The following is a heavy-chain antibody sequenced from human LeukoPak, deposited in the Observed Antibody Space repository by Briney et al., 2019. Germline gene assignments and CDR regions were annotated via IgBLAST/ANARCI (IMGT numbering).Heavy chain of an antibody. V-gene: IGHV3-48*02. Sequence: GGSLRLSCAASGFTFSSYSMNWVRQAPGRGLEWVSYISSSSSTIYYADSVKGRFTVSRDNAKNSLYLQMNSLRDEDTAVYYCAREEWLVRRGFDYWGQGTLVTVSS. CDR2: ISSSSSTI. D-gene: IGHD6-19*01. J-gene: IGHJ4*02. CDR1: GFTFSSYS. CDR3: AREEWLVRRGFDY.